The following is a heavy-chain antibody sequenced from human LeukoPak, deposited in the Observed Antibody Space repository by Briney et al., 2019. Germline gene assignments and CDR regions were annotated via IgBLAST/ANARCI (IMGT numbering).Heavy chain of an antibody. D-gene: IGHD6-6*01. V-gene: IGHV1-8*01. CDR1: GYTFTIYD. Sequence: ASVKVSCKASGYTFTIYDINWVRQATGQGLEWMGWMNPNSGNTGYAQKFQGRVTMTRNTSISTAYMELSSLRSEDTAVYYCASPDLAARQIGVDPWGQGTLVTVSS. CDR3: ASPDLAARQIGVDP. CDR2: MNPNSGNT. J-gene: IGHJ5*02.